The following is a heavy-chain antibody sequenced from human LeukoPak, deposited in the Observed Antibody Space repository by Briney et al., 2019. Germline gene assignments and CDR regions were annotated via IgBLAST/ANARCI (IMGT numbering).Heavy chain of an antibody. V-gene: IGHV3-23*01. J-gene: IGHJ4*02. D-gene: IGHD5-18*01. CDR3: AKVFGPYGVTDRYFDY. CDR2: ISGSGGST. Sequence: GGSLRLSCAASGFTFSSYAMSWVRQAPGKGLEWVSAISGSGGSTYYADSVKGRFTISRDNSKNTLYLQMNSLRAEDTAVYYCAKVFGPYGVTDRYFDYWGQGTLATVSS. CDR1: GFTFSSYA.